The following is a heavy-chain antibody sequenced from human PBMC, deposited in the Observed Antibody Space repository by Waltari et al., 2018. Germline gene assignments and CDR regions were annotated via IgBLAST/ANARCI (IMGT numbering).Heavy chain of an antibody. CDR3: ARHSHRRFLAWSNRAAFDP. J-gene: IGHJ5*02. CDR1: GGSFSGYY. V-gene: IGHV4-34*01. Sequence: QVQLQQWGAGLLKPSETLSLTCAVYGGSFSGYYWSWIRQPPGKGLEWIGEINHSERTNCNPTHKCRVTISVDASKNQCSLKPSSVTAADSAVYYCARHSHRRFLAWSNRAAFDPWGQGTLVTVSS. D-gene: IGHD3-3*01. CDR2: INHSERT.